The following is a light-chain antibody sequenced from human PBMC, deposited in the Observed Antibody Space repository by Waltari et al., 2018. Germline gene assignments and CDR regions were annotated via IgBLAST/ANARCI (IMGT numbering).Light chain of an antibody. J-gene: IGLJ2*01. Sequence: QSVLTQPPSVSGAPGQRVTISCTGGGSNIGAGYDVHWYRQLPGKAPELLISGVNNRPSGVLDRFFGSLSGTSASLAITGLQAEEEADYYCQSYDTSLSVVFGGGTKLTV. V-gene: IGLV1-40*01. CDR2: GVN. CDR1: GSNIGAGYD. CDR3: QSYDTSLSVV.